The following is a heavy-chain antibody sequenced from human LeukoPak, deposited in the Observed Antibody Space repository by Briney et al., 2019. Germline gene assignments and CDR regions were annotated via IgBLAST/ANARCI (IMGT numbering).Heavy chain of an antibody. CDR1: GFTFSSYA. D-gene: IGHD2-15*01. CDR2: ISGSGGST. Sequence: GGSLRLSCAASGFTFSSYAMSWVRQAPGKGLEWVSAISGSGGSTFYADSVKGRFTISRDNAENTLYLQMNSLRAEDTAVYYCARVGVGSYNWFDPWAREPWSPSPQ. J-gene: IGHJ5*02. CDR3: ARVGVGSYNWFDP. V-gene: IGHV3-23*01.